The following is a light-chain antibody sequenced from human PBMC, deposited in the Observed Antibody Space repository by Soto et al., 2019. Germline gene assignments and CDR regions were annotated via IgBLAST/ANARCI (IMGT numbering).Light chain of an antibody. Sequence: QSVLTQPRSVSGSPGQSVTISCTGTSSDVGGYNYVSWYQQHPGKAPKLMIYDVSKRPSGVPDRFSGSKSGNTASLTISGLGAEDEADYYCCSYAGSYTGVFGGGTKLTVL. CDR2: DVS. V-gene: IGLV2-11*01. J-gene: IGLJ3*02. CDR1: SSDVGGYNY. CDR3: CSYAGSYTGV.